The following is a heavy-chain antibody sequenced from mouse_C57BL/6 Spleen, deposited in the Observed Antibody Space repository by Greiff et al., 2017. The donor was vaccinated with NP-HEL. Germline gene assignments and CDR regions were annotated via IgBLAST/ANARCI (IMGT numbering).Heavy chain of an antibody. V-gene: IGHV1-63*01. J-gene: IGHJ2*01. CDR1: GYTFTNYW. D-gene: IGHD2-3*01. CDR2: IYPGGGYT. CDR3: AREDDGYLDY. Sequence: QVQLKESGAELVRPGTSVKMSCKASGYTFTNYWIGWAKQRPGHGLEWIGDIYPGGGYTNYNEKFKGKATLTADNSSSTAYMQFSSLTSEDSAIYYCAREDDGYLDYWGQGTTLTVSS.